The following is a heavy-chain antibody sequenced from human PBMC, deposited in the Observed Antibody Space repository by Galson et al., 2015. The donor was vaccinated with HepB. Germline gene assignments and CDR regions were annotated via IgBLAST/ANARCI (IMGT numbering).Heavy chain of an antibody. CDR2: TYYRSKWYN. CDR3: ARGVRRYFDL. J-gene: IGHJ2*01. Sequence: CAISGDSVSSNSAAWNWVRQSPLRGLEWLGKTYYRSKWYNDYAVSVKSRITITPDTSKNQFSLQLNSVTPEYTAVYYCARGVRRYFDLWGRGTMVTVSS. CDR1: GDSVSSNSAA. V-gene: IGHV6-1*01. D-gene: IGHD1-14*01.